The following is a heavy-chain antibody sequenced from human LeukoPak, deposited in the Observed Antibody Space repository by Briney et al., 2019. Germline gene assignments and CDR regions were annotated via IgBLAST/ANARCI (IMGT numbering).Heavy chain of an antibody. V-gene: IGHV3-23*01. Sequence: QPGGPLRLSCAASGFTFSSYAMSWVRQAPGKGLEWVSAISGSGGSTYYADSVKGRFTISRDNVKNSLYLKMNSLRAEDTAMYYCARDVLAMDVWGKGTTVAISS. CDR2: ISGSGGST. J-gene: IGHJ6*03. CDR1: GFTFSSYA. CDR3: ARDVLAMDV.